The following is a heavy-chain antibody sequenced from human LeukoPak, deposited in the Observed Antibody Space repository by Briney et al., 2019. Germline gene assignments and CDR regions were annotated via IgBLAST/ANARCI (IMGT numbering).Heavy chain of an antibody. V-gene: IGHV3-66*01. CDR2: IYSGGST. Sequence: GGSLRLSCAASGFTFSSYAMSWVRQAPGKGLEWVSVIYSGGSTYYADSVKGRFTISRDNAKNSLYLQMNSLRAEDTAVYYCARGVAAGDYWGQGTLVAVSS. CDR1: GFTFSSYA. CDR3: ARGVAAGDY. D-gene: IGHD6-13*01. J-gene: IGHJ4*02.